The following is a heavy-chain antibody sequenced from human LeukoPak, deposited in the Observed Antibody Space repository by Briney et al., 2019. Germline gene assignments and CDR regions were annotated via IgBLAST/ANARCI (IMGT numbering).Heavy chain of an antibody. CDR1: GYTFTSYA. V-gene: IGHV1-2*02. Sequence: GASVKVSCKASGYTFTSYAMHWVRQAPGQRLEWMGWINPNSGGTNYAQKFQGRVTMTRDTSISTAYMELSRLRSDDTAVYYCASARDSITSGGAFDIWGQGTMVTVSS. J-gene: IGHJ3*02. D-gene: IGHD3-16*01. CDR3: ASARDSITSGGAFDI. CDR2: INPNSGGT.